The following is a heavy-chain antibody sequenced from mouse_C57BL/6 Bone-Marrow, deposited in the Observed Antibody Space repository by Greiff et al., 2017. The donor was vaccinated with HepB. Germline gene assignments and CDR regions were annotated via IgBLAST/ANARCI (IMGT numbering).Heavy chain of an antibody. CDR3: ARTPGY. Sequence: QVQLKQPGAELVRPGTSVKLSCKASGYTFTSYWMHWVKQRPGQGLEWIGVIDPSDSYTNYNQKFKGKATLTVDTSSSTAYMQLSSLTSEDSAVYYCARTPGYWGQGTTLTVSS. J-gene: IGHJ2*01. V-gene: IGHV1-59*01. CDR1: GYTFTSYW. CDR2: IDPSDSYT.